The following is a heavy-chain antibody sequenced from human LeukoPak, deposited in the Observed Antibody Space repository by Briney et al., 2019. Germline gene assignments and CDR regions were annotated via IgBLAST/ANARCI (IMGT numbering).Heavy chain of an antibody. Sequence: GGSLRLSCAASGFTFSSYGMHWVRQAPGKGLEWVAVISYDGSNKYYADSVKGRFTISRDNSKNTLYLQMNSLRAEDTAVYYCAKDRSGANWGINWFDPWGQGTLVTVSS. CDR2: ISYDGSNK. D-gene: IGHD7-27*01. CDR1: GFTFSSYG. CDR3: AKDRSGANWGINWFDP. V-gene: IGHV3-30*18. J-gene: IGHJ5*02.